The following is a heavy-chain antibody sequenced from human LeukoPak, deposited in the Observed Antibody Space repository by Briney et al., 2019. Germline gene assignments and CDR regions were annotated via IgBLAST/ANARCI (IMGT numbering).Heavy chain of an antibody. CDR3: ARGFSVGESYFDY. CDR2: ISGYNGNT. D-gene: IGHD2/OR15-2a*01. J-gene: IGHJ4*02. CDR1: GYIFMSYG. Sequence: ASVKVSCKASGYIFMSYGISWVRQAPGQGLEWMGWISGYNGNTNYAQNLQGRVTMTTDTSTSTAYVELRSLRSDDTAVYYCARGFSVGESYFDYWGQGTLVTVSS. V-gene: IGHV1-18*01.